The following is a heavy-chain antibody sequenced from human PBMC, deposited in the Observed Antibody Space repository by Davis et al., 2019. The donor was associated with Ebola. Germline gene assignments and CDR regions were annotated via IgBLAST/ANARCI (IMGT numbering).Heavy chain of an antibody. J-gene: IGHJ6*02. V-gene: IGHV4-34*01. CDR2: INHSGST. D-gene: IGHD3-22*01. CDR3: ARVGGSGYYSRDYYYYYGMDV. CDR1: GGSISGYY. Sequence: SETLSLTCTVSGGSISGYYWSWIRQPPGKGLEWIGEINHSGSTNYNPSLKSRVTISVDTSKNQFSLKLSSVTAADTAVYYCARVGGSGYYSRDYYYYYGMDVWGQGTTVTVSS.